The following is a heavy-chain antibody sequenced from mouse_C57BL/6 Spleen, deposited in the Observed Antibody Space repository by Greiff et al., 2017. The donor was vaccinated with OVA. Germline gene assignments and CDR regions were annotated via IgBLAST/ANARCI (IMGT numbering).Heavy chain of an antibody. V-gene: IGHV1-82*01. CDR3: ARSGDSSGSFAD. J-gene: IGHJ3*01. D-gene: IGHD3-2*02. Sequence: QVQLQQSGPELVKPGASVKISCKASGYAFSSSWLNWVKQRPGKGLEWIGRIYPGDGDTNYNGKFKVKATLTADKSSSTAYMQLSSLTSEDSAVYFCARSGDSSGSFADWGQGTLVTVSA. CDR1: GYAFSSSW. CDR2: IYPGDGDT.